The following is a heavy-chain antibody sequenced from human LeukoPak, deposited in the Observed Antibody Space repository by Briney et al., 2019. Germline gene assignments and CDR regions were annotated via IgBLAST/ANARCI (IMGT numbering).Heavy chain of an antibody. Sequence: GRSLRLSCAASGFTFSSYGMHWVRQAPGKGLEWVAVISYDGSNKYYADSVKGRFTISRDNSKNTLYLQMNSLRAEDTAVYYCAKDYQVYWGQGTLVTVSS. CDR3: AKDYQVY. D-gene: IGHD3-16*02. CDR2: ISYDGSNK. CDR1: GFTFSSYG. J-gene: IGHJ4*02. V-gene: IGHV3-30*18.